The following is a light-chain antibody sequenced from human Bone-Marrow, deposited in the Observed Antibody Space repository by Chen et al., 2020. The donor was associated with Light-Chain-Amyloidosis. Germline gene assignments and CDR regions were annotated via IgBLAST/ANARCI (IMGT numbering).Light chain of an antibody. V-gene: IGLV6-57*01. J-gene: IGLJ3*02. CDR1: SGSIATNY. Sequence: NFMLTQPHSVSESPGKTVIISCTRSSGSIATNYVQWYQQRPGSSPTTVIYEDDQRPSGVPDRFSCSIDRSSNSASLTISGLKTEDEADYYCQSYQGSSQGVFGGGTKLPVL. CDR2: EDD. CDR3: QSYQGSSQGV.